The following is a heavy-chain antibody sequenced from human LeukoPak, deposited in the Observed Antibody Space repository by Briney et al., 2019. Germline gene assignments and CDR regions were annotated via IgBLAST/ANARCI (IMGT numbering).Heavy chain of an antibody. CDR2: ISCGGSTK. V-gene: IGHV3-30*04. D-gene: IGHD3-9*01. CDR1: GFTFSSYD. CDR3: ARALHYCDILTGDH. Sequence: GGSLRLSCAASGFTFSSYDMNWVRQAPGKGLEWVACISCGGSTKYYADSVKRLFTISRDNSKNSLYLQMNSLRDEGTGVYCCARALHYCDILTGDHWGQGTLVTVSS. J-gene: IGHJ4*02.